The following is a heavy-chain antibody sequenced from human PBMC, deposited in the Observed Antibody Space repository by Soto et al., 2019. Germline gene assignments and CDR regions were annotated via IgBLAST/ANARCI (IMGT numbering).Heavy chain of an antibody. D-gene: IGHD3-3*01. V-gene: IGHV4-4*02. CDR3: ARGLYYDFWSGYYRGGMDV. J-gene: IGHJ6*02. CDR1: GGSISSSNW. Sequence: SETLSLTCAVSGGSISSSNWWSWVRQPPGKGLEWIGEIYHSGSTNYNPSLKSRVTISVDKSKNQFSLKLSSVTAADTAVYYCARGLYYDFWSGYYRGGMDVWGQGTTVTVSS. CDR2: IYHSGST.